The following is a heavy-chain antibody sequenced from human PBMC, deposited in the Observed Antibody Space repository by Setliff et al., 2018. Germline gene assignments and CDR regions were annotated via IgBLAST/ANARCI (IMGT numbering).Heavy chain of an antibody. V-gene: IGHV4-4*07. CDR3: ARGQRPDYHNSSPYYYHINY. CDR2: IYIGGSA. J-gene: IGHJ4*02. D-gene: IGHD3-22*01. CDR1: GGSISSYY. Sequence: PSETLSLTCTVSGGSISSYYWSWIRQPAGKGLEWTGHIYIGGSANYNPSLKSRVTMSLDTSKNQFTLNLNSVTAADTAVYFCARGQRPDYHNSSPYYYHINYWGQGTLVTVSS.